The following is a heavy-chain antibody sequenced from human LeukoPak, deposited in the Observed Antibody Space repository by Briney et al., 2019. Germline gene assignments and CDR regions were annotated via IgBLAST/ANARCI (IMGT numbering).Heavy chain of an antibody. Sequence: PGGSLRLSCAASGFTFSSYSMNWVRQAPGKGLEWVSSISSSSYIYYADSVKGRFTISRDNAKNSLYLQMNSLRAEDTAEYYCARDRSSSWYYWGQGTLVTVSS. D-gene: IGHD6-13*01. CDR3: ARDRSSSWYY. J-gene: IGHJ4*02. CDR2: ISSSSYI. CDR1: GFTFSSYS. V-gene: IGHV3-21*01.